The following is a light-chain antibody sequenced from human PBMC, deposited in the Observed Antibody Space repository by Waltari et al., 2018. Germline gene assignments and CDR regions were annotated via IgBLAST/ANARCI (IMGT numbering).Light chain of an antibody. Sequence: EIVLTQSPATLSLSPGERATLSCRASQSVKTHLAGYQQKPVQAPRLLIYDASNRATGIPARFSGSGSGTDFTLTISSLEPEDFAIYYCQQRNNWPPWTFGQGTKVEIK. CDR3: QQRNNWPPWT. J-gene: IGKJ1*01. V-gene: IGKV3-11*01. CDR1: QSVKTH. CDR2: DAS.